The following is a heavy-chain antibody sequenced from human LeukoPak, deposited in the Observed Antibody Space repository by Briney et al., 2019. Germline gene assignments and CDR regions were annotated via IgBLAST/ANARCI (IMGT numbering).Heavy chain of an antibody. CDR2: INPSGGST. V-gene: IGHV1-46*01. Sequence: ASVKVSCKASGYTFTSYYMDWVRQPPGQGLEWMGIINPSGGSTSYAQKFQCRVTMTRDTSTSTVYMELSRLRSEDTVVDYCARSIAGAGIGIDYWGQGTLVTVSS. CDR3: ARSIAGAGIGIDY. J-gene: IGHJ4*02. CDR1: GYTFTSYY. D-gene: IGHD6-13*01.